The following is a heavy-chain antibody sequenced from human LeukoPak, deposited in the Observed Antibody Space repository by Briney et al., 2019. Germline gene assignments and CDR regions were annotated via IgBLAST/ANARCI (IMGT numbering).Heavy chain of an antibody. Sequence: GGSLRLSCAASGFSFRLYGVHWVRQAPGKGLEWEALMLYDGSGIYYADSVKGRFSISRDNSNNMFYLQMSSLRAEDSAVYYCARDLAGGNHPDGFDVWAQGTLVTVSS. J-gene: IGHJ3*01. CDR3: ARDLAGGNHPDGFDV. CDR2: MLYDGSGI. V-gene: IGHV3-33*05. D-gene: IGHD1-14*01. CDR1: GFSFRLYG.